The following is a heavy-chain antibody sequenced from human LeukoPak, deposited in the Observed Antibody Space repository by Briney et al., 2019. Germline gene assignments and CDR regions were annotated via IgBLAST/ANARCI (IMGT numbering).Heavy chain of an antibody. CDR3: ARAYSTSSPFDY. Sequence: GASVTVSCKASGYVFTSHYIHWMRQAPGHGLEWMGMINPSGGSTSYAQKFQGRVTMTRDTSTSTVYLELSSLRSEDTAVYYCARAYSTSSPFDYWGQGTLVTVSS. CDR1: GYVFTSHY. V-gene: IGHV1-46*01. D-gene: IGHD6-6*01. CDR2: INPSGGST. J-gene: IGHJ4*02.